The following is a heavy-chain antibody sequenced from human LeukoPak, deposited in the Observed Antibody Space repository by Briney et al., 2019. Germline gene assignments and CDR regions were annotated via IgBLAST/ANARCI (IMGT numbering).Heavy chain of an antibody. D-gene: IGHD2-15*01. J-gene: IGHJ5*02. CDR3: ARFLVAATQVNWFDP. CDR2: VDPNSGGT. V-gene: IGHV1-2*02. Sequence: ASVKVSCKASGYTFTGYYIHWVRQAPGQGLEWMGWVDPNSGGTNYAQKFQGRVTMTRDTSISTAYMELSSLRSEDTAVYYCARFLVAATQVNWFDPWGQRTLVTVSS. CDR1: GYTFTGYY.